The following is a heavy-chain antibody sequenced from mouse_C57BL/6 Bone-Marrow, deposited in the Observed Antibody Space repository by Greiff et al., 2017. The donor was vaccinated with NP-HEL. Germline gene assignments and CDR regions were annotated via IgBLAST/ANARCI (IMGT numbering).Heavy chain of an antibody. CDR3: EREEFTTVVAPYAMDY. CDR1: GYTFTSYW. D-gene: IGHD1-1*01. J-gene: IGHJ4*01. V-gene: IGHV1-64*01. Sequence: QVQLQQPGAELVKPGASVKLSCTASGYTFTSYWMHWVKQRPGQGLEWIGMIHPNSGSTNYNEKFKSKATLTVDKSSSTAYMQLSSLTSEDSAVYYCEREEFTTVVAPYAMDYWGQGTSVTVSS. CDR2: IHPNSGST.